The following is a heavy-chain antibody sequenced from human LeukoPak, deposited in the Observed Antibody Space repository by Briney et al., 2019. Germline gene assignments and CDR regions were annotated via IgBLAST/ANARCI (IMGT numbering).Heavy chain of an antibody. Sequence: GASLKISCKGSGYSFTSYWIGWVRQLPGKGLEWMGIIYPGDSDTRYSPSFQGQVTISADKSISTAYLQWSSLKASDTAMYYCASPPPYDSSGYASPEYFQHWGQGTLVTVSS. J-gene: IGHJ1*01. CDR2: IYPGDSDT. CDR1: GYSFTSYW. V-gene: IGHV5-51*01. CDR3: ASPPPYDSSGYASPEYFQH. D-gene: IGHD3-22*01.